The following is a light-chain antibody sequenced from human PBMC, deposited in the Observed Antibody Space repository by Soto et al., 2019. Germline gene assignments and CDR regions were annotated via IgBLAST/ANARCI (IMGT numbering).Light chain of an antibody. CDR2: EVS. CDR1: SSDVGAYKY. CDR3: TSYVGSDIWV. J-gene: IGLJ3*02. V-gene: IGLV2-8*01. Sequence: QSALTQPPSASGSPGQSVTISCTGTSSDVGAYKYVSRYQQYPGKAPKLMIYEVSKRPSGVPDRFSGSKSGNTASLTVSGLQAEDEADYYCTSYVGSDIWVFGGGTKVTVL.